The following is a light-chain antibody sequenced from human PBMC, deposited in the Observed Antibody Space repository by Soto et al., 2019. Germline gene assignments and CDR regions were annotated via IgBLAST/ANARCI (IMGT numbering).Light chain of an antibody. CDR3: QQTDSYPST. CDR2: AAS. CDR1: QIINSY. V-gene: IGKV1-39*01. J-gene: IGKJ4*01. Sequence: DIQMTQSPSSLSASVGDRVTITCRSRQIINSYLNWYQQKPGKAPKLLIYAASSLLSGVPSRFSGSGSGTDFTLTINSLQPEDFATYYCQQTDSYPSTFGGGTKVDIK.